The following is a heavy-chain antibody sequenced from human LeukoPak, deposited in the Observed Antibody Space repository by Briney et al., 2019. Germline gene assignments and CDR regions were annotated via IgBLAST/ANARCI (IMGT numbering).Heavy chain of an antibody. Sequence: ASVKVSCKVSGYTLTELSMHWVRQAPGKGLEWMGGFDPEDGETIYAQKFQGRVTITADKSTSTAYMELSSLRSEDTAVYYCASEGSYSARTPLDYWGQGTLVTVSS. D-gene: IGHD1-26*01. CDR3: ASEGSYSARTPLDY. V-gene: IGHV1-24*01. CDR2: FDPEDGET. J-gene: IGHJ4*02. CDR1: GYTLTELS.